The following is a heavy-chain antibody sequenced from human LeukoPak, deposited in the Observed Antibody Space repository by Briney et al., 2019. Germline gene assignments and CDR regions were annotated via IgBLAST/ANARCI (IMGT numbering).Heavy chain of an antibody. CDR3: AKDLSPGVY. Sequence: VGSLRLSCAASGFTFSSYSMSWVRQAPGKGLEWVSAISGSDGSTYYADSVKGRFTISRDNSKNTLYLQVNSLRAEDTAVYYCAKDLSPGVYWGQGTLVTVSS. CDR2: ISGSDGST. CDR1: GFTFSSYS. D-gene: IGHD2-8*01. V-gene: IGHV3-23*01. J-gene: IGHJ4*02.